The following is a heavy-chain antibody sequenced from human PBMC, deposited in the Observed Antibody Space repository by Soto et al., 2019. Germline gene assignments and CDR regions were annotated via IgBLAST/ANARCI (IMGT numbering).Heavy chain of an antibody. CDR3: ARTSIFGVVLNAFDI. CDR1: GGSFSGGGYY. CDR2: ISYRGST. V-gene: IGHV4-31*03. Sequence: TSETLSLTCTVSGGSFSGGGYYWSWIRQHPGKGLEWMGYISYRGSTKYKPSLQSRITVSIDTSKNQFSLGLTSVTAADTAIYFCARTSIFGVVLNAFDIWGQGTLVTVS. D-gene: IGHD3-3*01. J-gene: IGHJ3*02.